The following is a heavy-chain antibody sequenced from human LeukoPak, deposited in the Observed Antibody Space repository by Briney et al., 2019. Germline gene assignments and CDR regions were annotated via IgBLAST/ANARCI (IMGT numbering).Heavy chain of an antibody. D-gene: IGHD2-2*01. CDR1: GFTFISYE. J-gene: IGHJ4*02. V-gene: IGHV3-48*03. CDR3: ASRRSTLSCSSTSCSLGY. Sequence: PGGSLRLSCAASGFTFISYEMNWVRQAPGKGLEWVSYISSSGSTIYYADSVKGRFTISRDNAKNSLYLQMNSLRAEDTAVYYCASRRSTLSCSSTSCSLGYWGQGTLVTVSS. CDR2: ISSSGSTI.